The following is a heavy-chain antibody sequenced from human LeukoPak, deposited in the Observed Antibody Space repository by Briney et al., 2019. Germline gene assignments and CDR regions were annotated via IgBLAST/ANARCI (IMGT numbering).Heavy chain of an antibody. CDR1: GGSISSYY. CDR3: ASSTGPDYAQGAFDT. CDR2: IYYSGST. D-gene: IGHD4-17*01. V-gene: IGHV4-59*01. J-gene: IGHJ3*02. Sequence: SETLSLTCTVSGGSISSYYWSWIRQPPGKGLEWIGYIYYSGSTNYNPSLKSRVTISVDTSKNQFSLKLSSVTAADTAVYYCASSTGPDYAQGAFDTWGQGTMVTVSS.